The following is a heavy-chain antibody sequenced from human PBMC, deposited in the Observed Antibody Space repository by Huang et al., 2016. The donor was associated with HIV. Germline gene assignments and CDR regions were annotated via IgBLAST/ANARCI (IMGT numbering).Heavy chain of an antibody. CDR2: VTKDGNEK. V-gene: IGHV3-30*03. CDR1: GFSFTSYA. CDR3: LHAGHVSHYYYMDV. J-gene: IGHJ6*03. Sequence: QGQLVESGGGVVQPGRSLRLSCAASGFSFTSYAMQWVRQVPDKVSDGVAFVTKDGNEKYYADSVKGRFTIARDKFKNTLYLQMNSRRTGDTAVYFCLHAGHVSHYYYMDVWGKGTTVIVSS.